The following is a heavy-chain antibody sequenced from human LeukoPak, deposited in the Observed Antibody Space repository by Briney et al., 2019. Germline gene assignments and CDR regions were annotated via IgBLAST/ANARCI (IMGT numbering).Heavy chain of an antibody. CDR3: ARDGIAVAGTIFDY. Sequence: SETLSLTCAVSGYSISSGYYWGWIRQPPGKGXXXXXXIYHSGSTYYNPSLKSRVTISVDTSKNQFSLKLSSVTAADTAVYYCARDGIAVAGTIFDYWGQGTLVTVSS. D-gene: IGHD6-19*01. V-gene: IGHV4-38-2*02. CDR2: IYHSGST. J-gene: IGHJ4*02. CDR1: GYSISSGYY.